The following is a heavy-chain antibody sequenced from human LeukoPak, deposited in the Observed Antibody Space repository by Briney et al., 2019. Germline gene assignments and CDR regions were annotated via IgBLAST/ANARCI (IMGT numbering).Heavy chain of an antibody. V-gene: IGHV4-59*08. CDR2: IYYSGST. J-gene: IGHJ4*02. CDR1: GGSISSYY. D-gene: IGHD2-21*02. Sequence: SETLSLTCTVSGGSISSYYWSWIRQPPGKGLEWIGYIYYSGSTNYNPSLKSRVTISVDTSKNQFSLKLSSVTAADTAVYHCARRYCGGDCPIDYWGQGTLVTVSS. CDR3: ARRYCGGDCPIDY.